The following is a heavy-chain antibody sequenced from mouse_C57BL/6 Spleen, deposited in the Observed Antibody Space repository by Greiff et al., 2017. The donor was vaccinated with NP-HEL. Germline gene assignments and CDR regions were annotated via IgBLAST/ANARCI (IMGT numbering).Heavy chain of an antibody. CDR2: IYPGSGNT. Sequence: VQLQQSGPELVKPGASVKISCKASGYSFTSYYIHWVKQRPGQGLEWIGWIYPGSGNTKYNEKFKGKATLTADTSSSTAYMQLSSLTSDDSAVYYCARWLLEGYAMDDWGQGTSVTVAS. CDR1: GYSFTSYY. D-gene: IGHD2-3*01. J-gene: IGHJ4*01. CDR3: ARWLLEGYAMDD. V-gene: IGHV1-66*01.